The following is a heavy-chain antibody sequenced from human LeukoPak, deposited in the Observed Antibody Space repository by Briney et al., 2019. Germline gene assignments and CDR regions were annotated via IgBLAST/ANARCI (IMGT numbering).Heavy chain of an antibody. CDR2: ISGSDGST. D-gene: IGHD2-8*02. Sequence: GGSLRLSCAASGFTFSSYAMTWVRQAPDKGLEWVSAISGSDGSTYYADSVKGRFTISRDDSQNTLYLQMNSLSAEDTAVYYCAKVETTGGANCYALDYWGQGTLVTVSS. J-gene: IGHJ4*02. V-gene: IGHV3-23*01. CDR3: AKVETTGGANCYALDY. CDR1: GFTFSSYA.